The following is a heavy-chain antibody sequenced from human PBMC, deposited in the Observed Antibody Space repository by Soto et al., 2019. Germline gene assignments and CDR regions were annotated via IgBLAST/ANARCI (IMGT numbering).Heavy chain of an antibody. V-gene: IGHV4-4*02. CDR1: GDSISSNNW. Sequence: QVQLRESGPGLVKPSGTLSLTCAVSGDSISSNNWWSWVRQPPGKGLEWIGEIYHSGRTHDNPSLKSRVTISVDTSKNKFPLRLTSVTAADTAVYYCASWFGYSYAFNYWGQGTLVTVSS. CDR2: IYHSGRT. D-gene: IGHD5-18*01. J-gene: IGHJ4*02. CDR3: ASWFGYSYAFNY.